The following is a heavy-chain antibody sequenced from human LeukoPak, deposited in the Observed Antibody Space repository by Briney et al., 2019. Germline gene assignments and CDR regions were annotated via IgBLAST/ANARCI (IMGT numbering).Heavy chain of an antibody. D-gene: IGHD5-18*01. Sequence: SETLSLTCAVYGGSFSGYYWSWIRQPPGKGLEWIGEINHSGSTNYNPSLKSRVTISVDTSKNQFSLKLSSVTAADTAVYYCARGRRGYSYGPISQWFDPWGQGTLVTVSS. CDR1: GGSFSGYY. CDR2: INHSGST. J-gene: IGHJ5*02. CDR3: ARGRRGYSYGPISQWFDP. V-gene: IGHV4-34*01.